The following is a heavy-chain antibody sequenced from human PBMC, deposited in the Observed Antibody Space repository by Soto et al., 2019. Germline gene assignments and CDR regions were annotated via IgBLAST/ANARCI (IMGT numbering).Heavy chain of an antibody. D-gene: IGHD3-3*01. CDR1: GYSFRNYG. CDR3: ARPDFWSGYAFDH. V-gene: IGHV1-18*01. Sequence: QVQLVQSGAEVRRPGASVKVACKTSGYSFRNYGLSWVRQAPGQGLQWMGWISVNNGDTNYAQEFKGRVTMTTDTSTSTAYMELRSLRSDDTAVYFCARPDFWSGYAFDHWGQGTLVTVSS. CDR2: ISVNNGDT. J-gene: IGHJ4*02.